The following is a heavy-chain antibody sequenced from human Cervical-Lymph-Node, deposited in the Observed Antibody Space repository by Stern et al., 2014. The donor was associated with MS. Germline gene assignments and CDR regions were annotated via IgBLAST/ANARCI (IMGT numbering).Heavy chain of an antibody. Sequence: QVQLQESGPGLVKPSQTLSLTCTVSGGSISSGSYYWSWIRQPAGKGLEWIGRIYTSGSTNYNPSLKSRVTISVDTLKNQFSPKLGSVTAADTAVYYCAREVPYCTNGVCYGWFDPWGQGTLVTVSS. CDR3: AREVPYCTNGVCYGWFDP. V-gene: IGHV4-61*02. CDR2: IYTSGST. CDR1: GGSISSGSYY. J-gene: IGHJ5*02. D-gene: IGHD2-8*01.